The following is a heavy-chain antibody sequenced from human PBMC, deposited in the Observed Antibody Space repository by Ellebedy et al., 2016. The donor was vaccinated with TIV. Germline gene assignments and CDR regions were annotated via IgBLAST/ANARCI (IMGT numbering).Heavy chain of an antibody. D-gene: IGHD6-19*01. CDR2: INPNSGVT. CDR1: GYTFTGYY. Sequence: ASVKVSCXASGYTFTGYYMHWVRQAPGQGLEWMGWINPNSGVTKYVQKFQGRVTMTRDTSISTAYIELSRLRSDDTAVYYCAKLIAVAGTPFDYWGQGTLVTVSS. V-gene: IGHV1-2*02. CDR3: AKLIAVAGTPFDY. J-gene: IGHJ4*02.